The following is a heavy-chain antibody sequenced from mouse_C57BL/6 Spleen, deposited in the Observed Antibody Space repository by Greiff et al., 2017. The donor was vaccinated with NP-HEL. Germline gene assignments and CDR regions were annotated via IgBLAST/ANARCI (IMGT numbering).Heavy chain of an antibody. J-gene: IGHJ3*01. Sequence: EVKLLESGPGMVKPSQSLSLTCTVTGYSITSGYDWHWIRHFPGNKLEWMGYISYSDSTNYNPSLNSRISITHDTSKNHFFLKLNSVTTEDTATYYCASGGDFSWFAYWGQGTLVTVAA. D-gene: IGHD2-13*01. CDR3: ASGGDFSWFAY. CDR2: ISYSDST. V-gene: IGHV3-1*01. CDR1: GYSITSGYD.